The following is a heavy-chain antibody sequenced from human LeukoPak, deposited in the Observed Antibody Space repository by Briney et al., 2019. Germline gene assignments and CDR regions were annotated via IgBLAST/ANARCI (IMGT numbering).Heavy chain of an antibody. D-gene: IGHD2-15*01. CDR3: ARVGCRGGSCSSRGDYYYGMDV. CDR1: GFTFSSFW. CDR2: IKQDGSEK. Sequence: GGSLRLSCEVSGFTFSSFWMNWVRQAPGKGLEWGANIKQDGSEKYYVDSVKGRFTISRDNAKNSLYLQMNSLRAEDTAVYYCARVGCRGGSCSSRGDYYYGMDVWGQGTTVTVSS. J-gene: IGHJ6*02. V-gene: IGHV3-7*02.